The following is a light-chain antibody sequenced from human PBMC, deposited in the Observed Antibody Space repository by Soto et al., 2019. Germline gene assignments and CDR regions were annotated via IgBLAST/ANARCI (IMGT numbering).Light chain of an antibody. J-gene: IGKJ1*01. CDR1: QSVDSSY. CDR3: KQYGASRWT. Sequence: EIVFTQSPDTLSLPPGERATLSRRASQSVDSSYLAWYQQKPGQAHRLLIYGTYARATGVQDRFSGSGSGTGFTLTIRRLEPEDFAVYYCKQYGASRWTFGQGTKVDIK. V-gene: IGKV3-20*01. CDR2: GTY.